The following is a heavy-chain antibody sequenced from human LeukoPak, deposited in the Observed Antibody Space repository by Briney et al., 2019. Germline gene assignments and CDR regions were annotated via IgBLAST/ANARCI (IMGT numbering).Heavy chain of an antibody. CDR1: GYTFTGYY. CDR2: INPNSGGT. D-gene: IGHD3-10*01. Sequence: GASVKVSCKASGYTFTGYYMHWVRQAPGQGLEWMGRINPNSGGTNYAQKFQGRVTMTRDTSISTAYMELSRLRSDDTAVYYCARADEVLLWFGDLDYWGQGTLVTVSS. V-gene: IGHV1-2*06. J-gene: IGHJ4*02. CDR3: ARADEVLLWFGDLDY.